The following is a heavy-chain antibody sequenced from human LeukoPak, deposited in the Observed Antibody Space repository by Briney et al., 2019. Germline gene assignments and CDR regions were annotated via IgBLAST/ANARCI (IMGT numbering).Heavy chain of an antibody. Sequence: SETLSLTCTVSGGSISSGGYYWSWIRQPPGKGLEWIGYIYHSGSTYYNPSLKSRVTISVDTSKNQFSLKLSSVTAADTAVYYCARGSNYDFWSGYYTHYYYMDVWGKGTTVTVSS. V-gene: IGHV4-30-2*01. CDR2: IYHSGST. J-gene: IGHJ6*03. D-gene: IGHD3-3*01. CDR1: GGSISSGGYY. CDR3: ARGSNYDFWSGYYTHYYYMDV.